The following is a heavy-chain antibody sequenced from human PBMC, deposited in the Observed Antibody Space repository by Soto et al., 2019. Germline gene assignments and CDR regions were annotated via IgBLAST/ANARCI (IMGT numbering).Heavy chain of an antibody. Sequence: QVQLQESGPGLVKPSETLSLTCTVSGGSVSSADYYWSWIRQPPGKGPEWIGYIYYTGSTDYNPPLKVRVTISVDTSKNQFSLKLSSVTAADTAVYYCARVASAVYFDCWGQGTLLTVSS. V-gene: IGHV4-61*08. CDR1: GGSVSSADYY. CDR2: IYYTGST. CDR3: ARVASAVYFDC. J-gene: IGHJ4*02.